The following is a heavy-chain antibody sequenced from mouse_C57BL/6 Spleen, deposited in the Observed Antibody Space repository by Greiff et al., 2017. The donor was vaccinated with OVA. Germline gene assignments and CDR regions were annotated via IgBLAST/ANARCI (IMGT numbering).Heavy chain of an antibody. CDR1: GYTFTDYY. Sequence: VQLQQSGPVLVKPGASVKMSCKASGYTFTDYYMNWVKQSHGKSLEWIGVINPYNGGTSYNQKFKGKATLTVDKSSSTAYMELNSLTSEDSAVYYCARDYGVVRRYFDVWGTGTTVTVSS. CDR3: ARDYGVVRRYFDV. V-gene: IGHV1-19*01. J-gene: IGHJ1*03. CDR2: INPYNGGT. D-gene: IGHD1-1*01.